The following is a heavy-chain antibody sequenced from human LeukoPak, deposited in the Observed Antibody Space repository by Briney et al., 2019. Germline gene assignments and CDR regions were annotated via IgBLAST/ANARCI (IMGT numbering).Heavy chain of an antibody. CDR3: ARARAAAGIGRLVGYYYYGMDV. CDR2: IYSGGST. D-gene: IGHD6-13*01. V-gene: IGHV3-53*01. CDR1: GFTVSSNY. Sequence: GGSLRLSCAASGFTVSSNYMSWVRQAPGKGLEWVSVIYSGGSTYYADSVKGRFTISRDNSKNTLYLQMNSLRAEDTAVYYCARARAAAGIGRLVGYYYYGMDVWGKGTTVTVSS. J-gene: IGHJ6*04.